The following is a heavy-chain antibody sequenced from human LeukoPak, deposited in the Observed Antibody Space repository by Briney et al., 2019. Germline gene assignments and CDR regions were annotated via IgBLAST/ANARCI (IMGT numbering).Heavy chain of an antibody. D-gene: IGHD4-17*01. V-gene: IGHV3-49*03. CDR1: GFTFGDYA. Sequence: GGSLRLSCTASGFTFGDYAMSWFRQAPGKGLEWVGFIRSKAYGGTTEYAASVKGRFTISRDDSKSIAYLQMNSLKTEDTAVYYCTRDMRYGDSYYYGMDVWGQGTTVTVSS. CDR3: TRDMRYGDSYYYGMDV. J-gene: IGHJ6*02. CDR2: IRSKAYGGTT.